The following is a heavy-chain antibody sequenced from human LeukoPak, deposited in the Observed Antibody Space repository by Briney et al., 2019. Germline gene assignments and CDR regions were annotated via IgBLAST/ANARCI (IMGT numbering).Heavy chain of an antibody. CDR2: IYYSGST. Sequence: SQTLSLTCTVSGGSISSGDYYWSWIRQPPGKGLEWIGYIYYSGSTYYNPSLKSRVTISVDTSKNQFSLKLSSVTAADTAVYYCARGTRGSGSYYNYWGQGTLVTVSS. D-gene: IGHD3-10*01. J-gene: IGHJ4*02. CDR3: ARGTRGSGSYYNY. CDR1: GGSISSGDYY. V-gene: IGHV4-30-4*01.